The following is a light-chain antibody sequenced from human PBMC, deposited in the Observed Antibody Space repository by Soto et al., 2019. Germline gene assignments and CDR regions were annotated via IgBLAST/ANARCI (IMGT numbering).Light chain of an antibody. J-gene: IGKJ5*01. CDR2: GAS. V-gene: IGKV3D-15*01. CDR3: QQYNNWPLIT. Sequence: DIVMTQSPVTLSVSPGDRATLSCRDSQTVTTDLAWYQQKPGQAPRLLVYGASSRATGISDRFSGSGSGTDFTPTITSLQSEDFAIYYCQQYNNWPLITFGQGTRLEIK. CDR1: QTVTTD.